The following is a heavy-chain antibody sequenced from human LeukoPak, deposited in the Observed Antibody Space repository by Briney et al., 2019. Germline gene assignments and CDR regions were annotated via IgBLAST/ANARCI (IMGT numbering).Heavy chain of an antibody. J-gene: IGHJ3*02. CDR3: TSSNAFDI. Sequence: GGSLRLSCAASGFTFSSYGIHWVRQAPGKGLEWVGRIKSKTDGGTTDYAAPVKGRFTISRDDSKNTLYLQMNSLKTEDTAVYYCTSSNAFDIWGQGTMVTVSS. CDR1: GFTFSSYG. D-gene: IGHD2-2*01. V-gene: IGHV3-15*01. CDR2: IKSKTDGGTT.